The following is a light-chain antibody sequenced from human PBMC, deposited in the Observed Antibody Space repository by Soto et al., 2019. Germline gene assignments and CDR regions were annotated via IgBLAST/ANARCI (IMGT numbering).Light chain of an antibody. CDR1: SSNIGAAYD. J-gene: IGLJ1*01. CDR2: GNN. V-gene: IGLV1-40*01. Sequence: QCVLTQPPSMSGAPGQRVTISCTGSSSNIGAAYDVHWYKHLPGTAPKLLIYGNNNRPSGVPDRFSGSKSGTSASLAITGLQAGDEADYYCQSYDSSRRSYVFGTGTKVTVL. CDR3: QSYDSSRRSYV.